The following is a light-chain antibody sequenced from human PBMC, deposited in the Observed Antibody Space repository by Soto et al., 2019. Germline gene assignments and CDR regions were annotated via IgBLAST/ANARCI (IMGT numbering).Light chain of an antibody. CDR2: GAS. J-gene: IGKJ5*01. CDR1: QSVSSD. CDR3: QQYYKSPQIT. Sequence: EIVLTQSPATLSVSPGERATLSCRASQSVSSDLAWYQQKPGQAPRLLMFGASTRATGIPDRFSGSGSGTEFTLTISGLQSEDSALYHCQQYYKSPQITFGQGTRLEIK. V-gene: IGKV3-15*01.